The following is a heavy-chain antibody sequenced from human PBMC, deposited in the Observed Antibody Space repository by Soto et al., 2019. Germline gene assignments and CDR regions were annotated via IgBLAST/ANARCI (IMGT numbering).Heavy chain of an antibody. CDR3: ARDSPPTDY. Sequence: XSVKVSFKASGYTFTSYAMHLVRQAPGQRLEWMGWINAGNGNTKYSQKFQGRVTITRDTSASTAYMEMSSLRSEDTAVYYCARDSPPTDYWGQGTLVTVSS. CDR1: GYTFTSYA. V-gene: IGHV1-3*01. J-gene: IGHJ4*02. CDR2: INAGNGNT.